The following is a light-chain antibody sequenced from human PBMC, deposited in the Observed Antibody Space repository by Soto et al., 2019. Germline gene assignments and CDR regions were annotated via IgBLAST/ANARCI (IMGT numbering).Light chain of an antibody. CDR1: GLPKQF. J-gene: IGLJ2*01. Sequence: SYELTQPPSVSVSPGQTARITCSGDGLPKQFAYWYQQKSGQAPVLLISKDSERPSGIPERFSGSSSGTTVTLTISGVQAEDEADYYCQSADSSGPYVVVFGGGTSLTVL. CDR3: QSADSSGPYVVV. CDR2: KDS. V-gene: IGLV3-25*02.